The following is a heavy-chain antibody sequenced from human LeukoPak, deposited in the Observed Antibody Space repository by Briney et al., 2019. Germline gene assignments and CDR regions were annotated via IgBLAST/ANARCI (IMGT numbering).Heavy chain of an antibody. CDR2: IIPIFGTA. D-gene: IGHD3-3*01. CDR1: GGTFSSYA. Sequence: SVKVSCKASGGTFSSYAISWVRQAPGQGLEWMGGIIPIFGTANYAQKFQGRVTITADESTSTAYMELSRLRSDDTAVYYCARGRHPATYYDFWSGSPFDYWGQGTLVTVSS. V-gene: IGHV1-69*13. J-gene: IGHJ4*02. CDR3: ARGRHPATYYDFWSGSPFDY.